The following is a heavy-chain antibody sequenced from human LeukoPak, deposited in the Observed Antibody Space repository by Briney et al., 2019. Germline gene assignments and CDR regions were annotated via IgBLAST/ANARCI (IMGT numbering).Heavy chain of an antibody. V-gene: IGHV4-39*07. Sequence: PSETLSLTCTVSGGSISSSSYYWGWIRQPPGKGLEWIGSIYYSGSTNYNPSLKSRVTISVDTSKNQFSLKLSSVTAADTAVYYCARADYNPSPFDYWGQGTLVTVSS. CDR2: IYYSGST. J-gene: IGHJ4*02. CDR3: ARADYNPSPFDY. CDR1: GGSISSSSYY. D-gene: IGHD3-16*01.